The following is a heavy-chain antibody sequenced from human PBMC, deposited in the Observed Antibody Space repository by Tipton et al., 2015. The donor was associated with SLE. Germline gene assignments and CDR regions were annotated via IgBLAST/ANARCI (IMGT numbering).Heavy chain of an antibody. Sequence: SLRLSCTASGLTFGDYATSWVRQAPGKGLEWVSYISSSSSTIYYADSVKGRFTISRDNAKNSLYLQMNSLRAEDTAVYYCAKKGDYDFWSGDDYWGQGTLVTVSS. D-gene: IGHD3-3*01. CDR2: ISSSSSTI. J-gene: IGHJ4*02. V-gene: IGHV3-48*01. CDR1: GLTFGDYA. CDR3: AKKGDYDFWSGDDY.